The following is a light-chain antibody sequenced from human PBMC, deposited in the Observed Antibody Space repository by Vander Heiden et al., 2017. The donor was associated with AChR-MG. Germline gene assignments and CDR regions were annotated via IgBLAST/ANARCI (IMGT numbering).Light chain of an antibody. CDR2: DAS. CDR3: QHRSNWLWT. CDR1: QSVSSY. V-gene: IGKV3-11*01. Sequence: EIVLTQSPATLSLSPGERATLSCRASQSVSSYLAWYQHKPGQAPRLLIYDASNRATGIPARFSGSGSGTDFTLTISSLEPEDSALYYCQHRSNWLWTFGQGTKVEIK. J-gene: IGKJ1*01.